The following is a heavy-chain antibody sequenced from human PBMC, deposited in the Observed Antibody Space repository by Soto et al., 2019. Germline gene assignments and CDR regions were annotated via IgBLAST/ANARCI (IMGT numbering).Heavy chain of an antibody. J-gene: IGHJ2*01. CDR1: GGPFSSHT. Sequence: QDQLVQSGAEVKKPGSSVKVSCKAFGGPFSSHTFSWVRQAPGQGLEWMGRIIPALGTTTYAQKFQGRVTMTADESVTTGYMELNSLRTEDTAVYYCARPDFGDYWYFDLWGRGTRVTVSS. CDR3: ARPDFGDYWYFDL. V-gene: IGHV1-69*08. CDR2: IIPALGTT. D-gene: IGHD4-17*01.